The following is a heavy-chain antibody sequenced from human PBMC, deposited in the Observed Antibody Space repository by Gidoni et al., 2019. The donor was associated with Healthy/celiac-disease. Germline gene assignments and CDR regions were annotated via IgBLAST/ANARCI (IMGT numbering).Heavy chain of an antibody. D-gene: IGHD6-13*01. J-gene: IGHJ5*02. Sequence: QVQLVQSGAEVKKPGASVKVSCKASGYPFTSYAMHWVRQAPGQRLEWRGWINAGNGNTKYSQKFQGRVTITRETSASTAYMELSSLRSEDTAVYYCAREAYSSSWPNWFDPWGQGTLVTVSS. CDR3: AREAYSSSWPNWFDP. V-gene: IGHV1-3*01. CDR1: GYPFTSYA. CDR2: INAGNGNT.